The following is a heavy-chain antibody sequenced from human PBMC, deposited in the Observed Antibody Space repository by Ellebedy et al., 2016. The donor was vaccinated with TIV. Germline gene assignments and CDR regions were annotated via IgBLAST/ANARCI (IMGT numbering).Heavy chain of an antibody. CDR3: ASPPGVVAL. Sequence: GESLKIPCAASGFTFSNYWMSWVRQAPGKGLEWVANIKEDGSEKNYVASVKGRFTISRDNAKNSLYLQMNSLRAEDTAVYYWASPPGVVALWGQGTLVTVSS. D-gene: IGHD3-10*01. CDR2: IKEDGSEK. V-gene: IGHV3-7*03. J-gene: IGHJ4*02. CDR1: GFTFSNYW.